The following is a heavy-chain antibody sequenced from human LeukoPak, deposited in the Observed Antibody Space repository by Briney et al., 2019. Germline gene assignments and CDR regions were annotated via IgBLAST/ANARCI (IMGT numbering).Heavy chain of an antibody. CDR2: IYSGGST. D-gene: IGHD2-15*01. J-gene: IGHJ4*02. CDR3: VRRLRASGRLDY. CDR1: GFTFSSNY. V-gene: IGHV3-53*01. Sequence: GGSLRLFCAASGFTFSSNYMSWVRQAPGKGLEWVSVIYSGGSTYFADSVKGRFTISRHNSKNTLFLPMNSLRAEDQAGYYLVRRLRASGRLDYWGQGTLVTVSS.